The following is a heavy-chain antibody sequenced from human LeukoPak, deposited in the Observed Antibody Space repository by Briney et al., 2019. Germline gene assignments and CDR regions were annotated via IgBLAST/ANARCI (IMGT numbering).Heavy chain of an antibody. J-gene: IGHJ3*02. CDR3: AKDRREICPDAFDI. Sequence: GGSLRLSCAASGFTFSSYGMHWVRQAPGKGLEWVAFIRYDGGNKYYADSVKGRFTISRDNSKNTLYLQMNRLRAEDTAVYYCAKDRREICPDAFDIWGQGTMVNVSS. V-gene: IGHV3-30*02. CDR1: GFTFSSYG. D-gene: IGHD3-16*01. CDR2: IRYDGGNK.